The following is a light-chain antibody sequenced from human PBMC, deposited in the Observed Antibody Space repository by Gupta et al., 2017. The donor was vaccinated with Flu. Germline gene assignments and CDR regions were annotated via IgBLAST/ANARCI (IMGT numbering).Light chain of an antibody. V-gene: IGLV2-8*01. CDR2: EVS. J-gene: IGLJ2*01. Sequence: QSALTQPPSASGFPGQSVTISCTGTSTDVGGFNYVSWYQHHPGKAPRLMIYEVSQRPSGVPDRFSGSKSGSTASLTVSGLQADDEADYYCSSYVGSNFLVFGGGTKLTVL. CDR3: SSYVGSNFLV. CDR1: STDVGGFNY.